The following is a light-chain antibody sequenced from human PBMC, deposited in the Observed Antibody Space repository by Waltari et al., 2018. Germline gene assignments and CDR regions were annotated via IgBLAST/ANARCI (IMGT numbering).Light chain of an antibody. CDR3: LQHNSYPWT. V-gene: IGKV1-17*01. Sequence: DIQMTQSPSSLSASVGDTVTITCRASQGISRYLNWFQQKPGKAPKLLIYAATTLHSGVPSRFSGSGSGTEFTLTISSLQPEDFAAYYCLQHNSYPWTFGQGTKVEIK. J-gene: IGKJ1*01. CDR2: AAT. CDR1: QGISRY.